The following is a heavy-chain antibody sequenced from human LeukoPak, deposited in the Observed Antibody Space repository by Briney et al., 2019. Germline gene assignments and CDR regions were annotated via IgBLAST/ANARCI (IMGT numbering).Heavy chain of an antibody. V-gene: IGHV4-39*01. Sequence: SDTLSLTCTLSGVSITNSRYYWGWVRQPPGKELEWIGTIHYGGNTYYNPSLRSRVTIPVGSSSNQFSLRLSSMTAADTAVYYCTGYSGFDWRNYFDYWGQGFLVTVSS. CDR2: IHYGGNT. CDR3: TGYSGFDWRNYFDY. D-gene: IGHD5-12*01. J-gene: IGHJ4*02. CDR1: GVSITNSRYY.